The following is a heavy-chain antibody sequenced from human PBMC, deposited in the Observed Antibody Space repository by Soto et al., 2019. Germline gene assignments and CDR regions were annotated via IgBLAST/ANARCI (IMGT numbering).Heavy chain of an antibody. V-gene: IGHV3-74*01. J-gene: IGHJ4*02. CDR3: ARDTNPLDY. D-gene: IGHD2-2*01. CDR1: GFTFSNYW. Sequence: GGSLRLSCAASGFTFSNYWMHWVRQAPGKGLVWVSRINTDGRYTSYADSVKGRFTISRDNAQNTLNLQMNSLRAEDTAVYYCARDTNPLDYWGQGTLVTVSS. CDR2: INTDGRYT.